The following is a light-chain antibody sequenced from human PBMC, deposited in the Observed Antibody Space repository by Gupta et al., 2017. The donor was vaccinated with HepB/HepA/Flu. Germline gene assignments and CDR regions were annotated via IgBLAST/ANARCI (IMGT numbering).Light chain of an antibody. CDR2: DIY. V-gene: IGKV3-11*01. Sequence: EIVLTQSPATLSLSPGERATLSCRASQSVSNYIAWYQQKPGQAPRLLIYDIYNRAAGIPARFSGSGSGTDFTLTINSLEPVDFAVYYCQQISTGRTFGQGTKVEIK. CDR3: QQISTGRT. J-gene: IGKJ1*01. CDR1: QSVSNY.